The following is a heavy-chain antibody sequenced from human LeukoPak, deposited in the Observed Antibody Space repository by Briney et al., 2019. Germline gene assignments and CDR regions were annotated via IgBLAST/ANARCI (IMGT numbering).Heavy chain of an antibody. J-gene: IGHJ4*02. V-gene: IGHV4-59*01. CDR2: IYYSGST. CDR3: ARGLDSSGYYPAPHFDY. CDR1: GGSIRSYY. D-gene: IGHD3-22*01. Sequence: SETLSLTCTVSGGSIRSYYWSWIRQPPGKGLEWIGYIYYSGSTDYNPSLKSRVTISLDTSKNQFSLKLSSVTAADTAVYFCARGLDSSGYYPAPHFDYWGQGTLVTVSS.